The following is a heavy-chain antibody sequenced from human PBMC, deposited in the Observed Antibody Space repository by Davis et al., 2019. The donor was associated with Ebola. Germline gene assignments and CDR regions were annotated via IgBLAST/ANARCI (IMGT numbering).Heavy chain of an antibody. CDR2: ISSSSSYI. CDR1: GFTFSSYW. D-gene: IGHD4-17*01. J-gene: IGHJ4*02. CDR3: ARRPTVTTGAHFDY. V-gene: IGHV3-21*01. Sequence: GESLKISCAASGFTFSSYWMHWVRQAPGKGLEWVSSISSSSSYIYYADSVKGRFTISRDNAKNSLYLQMNSLRAEDTAVYYCARRPTVTTGAHFDYWGQGTLVTVSS.